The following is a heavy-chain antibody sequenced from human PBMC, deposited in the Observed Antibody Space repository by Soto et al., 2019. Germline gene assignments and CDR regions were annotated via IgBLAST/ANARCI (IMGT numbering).Heavy chain of an antibody. CDR2: INPNSGGT. V-gene: IGHV1-2*04. CDR1: GYTFTGYY. J-gene: IGHJ6*02. CDR3: ARVPLDDSSGWYNYYGMDV. D-gene: IGHD6-19*01. Sequence: ASVKVSCKASGYTFTGYYMHWVRQAPGQGLEWMGWINPNSGGTNYAQKFQGWVTMTRDTSISTAFMGLSRLRSDDPAVYYCARVPLDDSSGWYNYYGMDVWGLGTTVTVSS.